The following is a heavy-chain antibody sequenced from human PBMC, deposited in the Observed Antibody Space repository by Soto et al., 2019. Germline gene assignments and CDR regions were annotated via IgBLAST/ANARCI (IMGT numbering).Heavy chain of an antibody. CDR2: IYYSGST. CDR1: GGSINSVGYY. V-gene: IGHV4-31*03. J-gene: IGHJ5*02. CDR3: AREASRRDFDP. Sequence: PSETLSLTCTVSGGSINSVGYYWSWIRQHPGKGLEWIGYIYYSGSTYYNPSLKSRVTISVDTSKNQFSLKLSSVTAADTAVYYCAREASRRDFDPWGQGTLVTVSS.